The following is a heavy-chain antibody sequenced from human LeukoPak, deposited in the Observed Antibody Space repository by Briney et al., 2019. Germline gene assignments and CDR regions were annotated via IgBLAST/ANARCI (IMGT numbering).Heavy chain of an antibody. CDR2: ISAYNGNT. J-gene: IGHJ4*02. CDR3: ARVFSGSYYDTEGIDY. Sequence: ASVKVSCKASGYTFTSYGISWVRQAPGQGLEWMGWISAYNGNTNYAQKLQGRVTMTTDTSTSTAYMELRSLRSDDTAVYYCARVFSGSYYDTEGIDYWGQGTLVTVSS. V-gene: IGHV1-18*01. D-gene: IGHD1-26*01. CDR1: GYTFTSYG.